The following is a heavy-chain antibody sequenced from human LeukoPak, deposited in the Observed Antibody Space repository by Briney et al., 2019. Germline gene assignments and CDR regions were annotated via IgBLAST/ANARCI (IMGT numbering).Heavy chain of an antibody. J-gene: IGHJ5*02. CDR1: GFTFSSYA. Sequence: PGGSLRLSCAASGFTFSSYAMHWVRQAPGKGLEWVANIKEDGSEKYYVDSVKGRFTISRDNAKNSVSLQMNSLTAEDTAVYYCARIYLKMASASWGQGTLVTVSS. CDR3: ARIYLKMASAS. D-gene: IGHD2-8*01. V-gene: IGHV3-7*01. CDR2: IKEDGSEK.